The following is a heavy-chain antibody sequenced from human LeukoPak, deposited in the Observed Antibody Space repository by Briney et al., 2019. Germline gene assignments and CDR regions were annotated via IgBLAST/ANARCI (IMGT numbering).Heavy chain of an antibody. Sequence: GGSLRPSCEASGFTFRSYDMTWVRQAPGKGLEWVSGITGSGGSTYYADSVKGRFTISRDNSKNTMYLQLNSLRDEDTAVYFCAKDKGGSYYHWFFDLWGRGTLVTVSS. CDR3: AKDKGGSYYHWFFDL. D-gene: IGHD1-26*01. CDR2: ITGSGGST. CDR1: GFTFRSYD. J-gene: IGHJ2*01. V-gene: IGHV3-23*01.